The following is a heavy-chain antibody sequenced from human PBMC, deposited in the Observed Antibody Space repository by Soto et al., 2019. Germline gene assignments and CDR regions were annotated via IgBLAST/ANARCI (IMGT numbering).Heavy chain of an antibody. J-gene: IGHJ6*02. V-gene: IGHV1-69*01. Sequence: QVQLVQSGAEVKKPGSSVKVSCKASGGTFSSYAISWVRQAPGQGLEWMGGIIPTTGTANYAQKFQGRVTSTTDETTSTAYMELSSLRSEDTAVYYGASSRGSSASLVIYYNYYYGMDVWGQGTTVTVSS. D-gene: IGHD2-2*01. CDR1: GGTFSSYA. CDR3: ASSRGSSASLVIYYNYYYGMDV. CDR2: IIPTTGTA.